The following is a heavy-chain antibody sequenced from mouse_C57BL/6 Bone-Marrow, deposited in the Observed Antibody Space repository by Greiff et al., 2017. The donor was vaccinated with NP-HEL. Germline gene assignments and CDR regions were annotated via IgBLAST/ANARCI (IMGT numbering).Heavy chain of an antibody. CDR1: GFTFSSYG. V-gene: IGHV5-6*01. D-gene: IGHD4-1*01. CDR3: ARHWVYYFDY. Sequence: EVMLVESGGDLVKPGGSLKLSCAASGFTFSSYGMSWVRQTPDKRLEWVATISSGGSYTYYPDSVKGRFTISRDNAKNTLYLQMSSLKSEDTAMYYCARHWVYYFDYWGQGTTLTVSS. J-gene: IGHJ2*01. CDR2: ISSGGSYT.